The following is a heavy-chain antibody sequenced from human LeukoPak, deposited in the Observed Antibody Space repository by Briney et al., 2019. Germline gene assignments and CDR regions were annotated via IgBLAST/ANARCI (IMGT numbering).Heavy chain of an antibody. CDR1: GASMSSYY. J-gene: IGHJ4*02. CDR2: IYSSGNT. Sequence: SETLSLTCTVSGASMSSYYWTWIRQPPGKGLKWIGYIYSSGNTNSNPSLKSRVTISVDTSKNQFSLNLNSVTAADTAVYYCARGGEAGLADWGQGTLVTVSS. V-gene: IGHV4-59*01. D-gene: IGHD4-17*01. CDR3: ARGGEAGLAD.